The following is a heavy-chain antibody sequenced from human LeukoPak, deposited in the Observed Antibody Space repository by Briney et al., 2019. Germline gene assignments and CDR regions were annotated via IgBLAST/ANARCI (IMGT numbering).Heavy chain of an antibody. J-gene: IGHJ5*02. D-gene: IGHD2-2*01. V-gene: IGHV3-11*04. CDR3: TTEPPMEYFVVLPA. Sequence: GALRLSCAASGFIFSDYYMGWIRQAPGRGLEWVSYITDNGIKIYYTDSVKGRFTMSRDNAKKSLYLQMNSLRAEDTAVYYCTTEPPMEYFVVLPAWGQGNLVTVSS. CDR1: GFIFSDYY. CDR2: ITDNGIKI.